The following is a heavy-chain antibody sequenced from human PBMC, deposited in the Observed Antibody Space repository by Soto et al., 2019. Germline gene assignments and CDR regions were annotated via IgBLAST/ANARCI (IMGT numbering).Heavy chain of an antibody. D-gene: IGHD6-6*01. V-gene: IGHV3-23*01. J-gene: IGHJ4*02. CDR3: AESHSSSSAY. Sequence: EVQLLQCGGGLVQSGGSLRLSCAASGITFSNYAMSWVRQAPGKGLEWVSSINGSGDKTYYAGSVKGRFTISRDNSKNTLYLQMNSLRAEDTAVYYCAESHSSSSAYWGQGTLLTVSS. CDR2: INGSGDKT. CDR1: GITFSNYA.